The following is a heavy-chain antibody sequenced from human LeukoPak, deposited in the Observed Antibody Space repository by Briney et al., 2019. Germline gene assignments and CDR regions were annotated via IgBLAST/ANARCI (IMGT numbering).Heavy chain of an antibody. CDR3: ARDMDCSGGSCYSRAAYYYYGMDV. J-gene: IGHJ6*02. Sequence: SVKVSCKASGGTFSSYAISWVRQAPGQGLEWMGRIIPILGIANYAQKFQGRVTITADKSTSTAYMELSSLRSEDTAVYYCARDMDCSGGSCYSRAAYYYYGMDVWGQGTTVTVSS. CDR1: GGTFSSYA. D-gene: IGHD2-15*01. CDR2: IIPILGIA. V-gene: IGHV1-69*04.